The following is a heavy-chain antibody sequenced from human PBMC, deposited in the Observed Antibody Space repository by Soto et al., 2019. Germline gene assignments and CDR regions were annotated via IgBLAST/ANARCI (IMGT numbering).Heavy chain of an antibody. J-gene: IGHJ6*02. D-gene: IGHD5-18*01. CDR1: GGSIRSGGYY. Sequence: SETLSLTCTVSGGSIRSGGYYWSWVRQNPRRGLEWIGNIYYSGNTYYNPSLKSRLTISVDTSKNQFSPNLSSVTAADTAVYYCARDRLMATAGTARHYFGLDVWGQGTTVTVS. CDR2: IYYSGNT. CDR3: ARDRLMATAGTARHYFGLDV. V-gene: IGHV4-31*03.